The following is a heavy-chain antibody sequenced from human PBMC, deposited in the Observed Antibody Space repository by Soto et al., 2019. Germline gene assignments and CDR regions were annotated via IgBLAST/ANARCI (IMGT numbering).Heavy chain of an antibody. CDR1: GGSISSSSYY. V-gene: IGHV4-39*01. D-gene: IGHD2-15*01. Sequence: QLQLQESGPGLVKPSETLSLTYTVSGGSISSSSYYWGWISQPPGKGLEWIGSIYYSGSTYYNPSLKSRVTISVDTSKNQFTRKLSSVTAADTAVYYCARRAGSGGSLQNWFDPWGQGTLVTVSS. CDR2: IYYSGST. J-gene: IGHJ5*02. CDR3: ARRAGSGGSLQNWFDP.